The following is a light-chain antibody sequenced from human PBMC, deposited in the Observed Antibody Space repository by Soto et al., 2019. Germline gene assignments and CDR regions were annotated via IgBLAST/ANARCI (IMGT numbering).Light chain of an antibody. CDR1: SSNIGSNT. J-gene: IGLJ3*02. CDR2: SNN. V-gene: IGLV1-44*01. CDR3: AAWDDSLNGWV. Sequence: QPVLTQPPSASGTPGQRVTISCSGSSSNIGSNTVNWYQQLPGTAPKLLIYSNNQRPSGVPDRFSGTRSGTSASLAISGLXXXXXXXYYCAAWDDSLNGWVFGGGTKL.